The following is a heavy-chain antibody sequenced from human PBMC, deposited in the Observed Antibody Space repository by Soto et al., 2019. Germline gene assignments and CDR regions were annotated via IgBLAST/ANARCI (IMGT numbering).Heavy chain of an antibody. Sequence: GGSLRLSCAASGCTFSSYGMHWGRQAPGKGLEWVAVIWYDGSNKYYADSVKGRFTTSRDNSKNTLYLQMNSLRAEDTAVYFCSSPSVADQDAFYIWGQGTMVIVSS. CDR1: GCTFSSYG. CDR2: IWYDGSNK. J-gene: IGHJ3*02. V-gene: IGHV3-33*01. CDR3: SSPSVADQDAFYI.